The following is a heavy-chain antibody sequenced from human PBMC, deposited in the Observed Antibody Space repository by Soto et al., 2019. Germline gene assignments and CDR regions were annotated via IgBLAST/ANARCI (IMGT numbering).Heavy chain of an antibody. V-gene: IGHV4-31*03. CDR2: IYYSGST. J-gene: IGHJ4*02. CDR3: ARGVIH. Sequence: QVQLQESGPGLVKPSQTLSLTCTVSGGSISSGGYYWSWIRQHPGKGLEWIGYIYYSGSTSYNPSLQSRLTLSVDPSKYQFSLKLSSVTAADADVDYCARGVIHRGQGALVTVSS. D-gene: IGHD3-16*02. CDR1: GGSISSGGYY.